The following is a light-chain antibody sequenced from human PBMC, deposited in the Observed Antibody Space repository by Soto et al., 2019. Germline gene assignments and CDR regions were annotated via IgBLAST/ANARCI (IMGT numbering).Light chain of an antibody. CDR2: DNN. J-gene: IGLJ2*01. CDR3: GTWDSILSVEV. V-gene: IGLV1-51*01. Sequence: QSVLTQSPSVSAAPGQKVTISCSGSSSNIGNNYVSWYQQLPGTAPKLLIYDNNKRPSGIPDRFAGSKSGPSATLGITGLQTGDEADYYCGTWDSILSVEVFGGGTELTVL. CDR1: SSNIGNNY.